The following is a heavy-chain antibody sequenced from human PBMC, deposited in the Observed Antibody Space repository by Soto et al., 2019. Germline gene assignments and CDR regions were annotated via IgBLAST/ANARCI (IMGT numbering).Heavy chain of an antibody. J-gene: IGHJ5*02. D-gene: IGHD2-2*01. CDR2: INPSGGST. CDR1: GSTFPRYY. Sequence: VDSVKVSRKPSGSTFPRYYMHCVRQPPGQELEGMGIINPSGGSTSNAQKFQGRVTMTRDTSTSTFFIELSSLRSEDTAVYYCARIPCCRTRCYPSCVDLWGQGTLVTGSS. CDR3: ARIPCCRTRCYPSCVDL. V-gene: IGHV1-46*01.